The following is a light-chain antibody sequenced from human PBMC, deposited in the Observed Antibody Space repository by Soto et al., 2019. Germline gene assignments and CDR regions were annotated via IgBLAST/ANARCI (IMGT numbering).Light chain of an antibody. CDR1: QYINTR. Sequence: EIVLTQSPATLSSSPGDRVTLSCRASQYINTRLAWYQHRPGQAPRLLIYQTSLRAAGIPARFSASGSGTDFTLTITDVQPEDFALYYCHQRQSWPRTFGQGT. J-gene: IGKJ1*01. CDR2: QTS. CDR3: HQRQSWPRT. V-gene: IGKV3-11*01.